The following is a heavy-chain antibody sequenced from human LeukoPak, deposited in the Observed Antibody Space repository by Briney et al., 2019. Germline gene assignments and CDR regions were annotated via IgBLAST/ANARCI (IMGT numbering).Heavy chain of an antibody. V-gene: IGHV3-64*01. Sequence: AGPPRLSCADSGFTGSSYAMGWRRQAPGKGLEYVSAISSNGGSTYYANSVKGRFTISRDNSKNTLYLQMGSLRAEDMAVYYCARGGWGYGDVWGQGTLVTVSS. CDR3: ARGGWGYGDV. CDR2: ISSNGGST. D-gene: IGHD4-17*01. J-gene: IGHJ4*02. CDR1: GFTGSSYA.